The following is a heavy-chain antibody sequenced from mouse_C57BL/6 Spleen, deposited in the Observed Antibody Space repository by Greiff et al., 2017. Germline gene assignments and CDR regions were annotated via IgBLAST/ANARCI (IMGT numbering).Heavy chain of an antibody. CDR3: ARGSTTVVEVDY. D-gene: IGHD1-1*01. V-gene: IGHV1-69*01. CDR1: GYTFTSYW. CDR2: IDPSDSYT. J-gene: IGHJ4*01. Sequence: QVQLQQPGAELVMPGASVKLSCKASGYTFTSYWMHWVKQRPGQGLEWIGEIDPSDSYTNYNQKFKGKSTLTVDKSSSTAYMQLSSLTSEDSAVYYGARGSTTVVEVDYWGQGTSVTVSS.